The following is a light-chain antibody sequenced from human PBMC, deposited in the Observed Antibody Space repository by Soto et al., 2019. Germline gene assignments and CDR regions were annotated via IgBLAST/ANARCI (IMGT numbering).Light chain of an antibody. V-gene: IGKV3-20*01. J-gene: IGKJ1*01. CDR3: QQYGSSPRT. Sequence: EIVLTQSPGTLSLSPGERATLSCRASQSVSSNYLAWYQQKPGQAPRLLIYDASSRATGSPDRFSGSGSGTDFTLTISRLEPEDFAVYYCQQYGSSPRTFGQGTEVEIK. CDR1: QSVSSNY. CDR2: DAS.